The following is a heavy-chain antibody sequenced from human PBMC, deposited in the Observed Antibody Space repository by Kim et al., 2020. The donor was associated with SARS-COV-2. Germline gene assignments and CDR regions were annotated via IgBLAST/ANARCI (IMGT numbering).Heavy chain of an antibody. Sequence: GGSLRLSCAASGFTFSNAWMSWVRQAPGKGLEWVGRIKSKTDGGTTDYAAPVKGRFTISRDDSKNTLYLQMNSLKTEDTAVYYCTTMDWVRGSYYYYGMDVWGQGTTVTVSS. CDR3: TTMDWVRGSYYYYGMDV. J-gene: IGHJ6*02. CDR1: GFTFSNAW. D-gene: IGHD3-10*01. V-gene: IGHV3-15*01. CDR2: IKSKTDGGTT.